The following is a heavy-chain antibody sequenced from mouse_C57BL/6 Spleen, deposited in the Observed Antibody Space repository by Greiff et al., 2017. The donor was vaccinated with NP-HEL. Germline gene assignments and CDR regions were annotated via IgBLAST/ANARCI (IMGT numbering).Heavy chain of an antibody. CDR1: GYTFTSYW. V-gene: IGHV1-64*01. J-gene: IGHJ2*01. CDR3: AREGVGLFDY. D-gene: IGHD3-1*01. Sequence: QVQLQQSGAELVKPGASVKLSCKASGYTFTSYWMHWVKQRPGQGLEWIGMIHPNSGSTNYNEKFKSKATLTVDKSSSTAYMQLSSLTSEDSAVYYCAREGVGLFDYWGQGTTLTVSS. CDR2: IHPNSGST.